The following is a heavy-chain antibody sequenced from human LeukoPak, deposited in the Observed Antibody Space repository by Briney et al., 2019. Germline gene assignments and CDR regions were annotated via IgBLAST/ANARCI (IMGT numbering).Heavy chain of an antibody. J-gene: IGHJ6*03. Sequence: SETLSLTSAVSGYSISSGYYWGWIRQPPGKGLEWIGSIYHSGSTYYNPSLKSRVTISVDTSKNQFSLKLSSVTAADTAVYYCARLGYDNLLYYYMDVWGKGTTVTVSS. CDR1: GYSISSGYY. V-gene: IGHV4-38-2*01. CDR2: IYHSGST. CDR3: ARLGYDNLLYYYMDV. D-gene: IGHD2-8*01.